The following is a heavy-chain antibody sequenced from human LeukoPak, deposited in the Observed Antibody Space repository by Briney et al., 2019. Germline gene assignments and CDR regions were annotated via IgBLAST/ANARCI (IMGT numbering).Heavy chain of an antibody. CDR3: VREDTPATANY. D-gene: IGHD2-21*02. CDR2: ISGGGDIT. Sequence: GGSLRLSCAASGFNFANHAMSWVRQTPGKGLEWVSAISGGGDITYYADSVTGRFTISRDNSKDTLLLQMHSLRPGDTAVYYCVREDTPATANYWGQGTLVTISS. V-gene: IGHV3-23*01. J-gene: IGHJ4*02. CDR1: GFNFANHA.